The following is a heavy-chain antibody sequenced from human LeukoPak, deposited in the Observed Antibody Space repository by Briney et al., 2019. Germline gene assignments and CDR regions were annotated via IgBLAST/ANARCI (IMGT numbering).Heavy chain of an antibody. Sequence: GGSLVLSCAASGFPFDDYAMHWVRQAPGKRLEWVSGISWNSGSICYADSVKGRFTISRDNAKNSLYLQMNRLKAEDTALYYCAKDTRSMVRGVIINWGQGTLVTVSS. CDR2: ISWNSGSI. CDR1: GFPFDDYA. CDR3: AKDTRSMVRGVIIN. D-gene: IGHD3-10*01. J-gene: IGHJ4*02. V-gene: IGHV3-9*01.